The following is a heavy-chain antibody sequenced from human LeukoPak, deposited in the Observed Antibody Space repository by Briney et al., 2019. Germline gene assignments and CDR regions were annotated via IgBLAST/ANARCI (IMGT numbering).Heavy chain of an antibody. D-gene: IGHD3-10*01. J-gene: IGHJ5*02. CDR1: GGSISSGGYF. Sequence: SQTLSLTCTVSGGSISSGGYFWSWVRQHPGKGLEWIGYISHSGSTYYNPSLKSRVTISLDTSKDRFSLRLSSVTAADTAVYYCARDLWFGEYNWFDPWGQGTLVAVSS. CDR2: ISHSGST. CDR3: ARDLWFGEYNWFDP. V-gene: IGHV4-31*03.